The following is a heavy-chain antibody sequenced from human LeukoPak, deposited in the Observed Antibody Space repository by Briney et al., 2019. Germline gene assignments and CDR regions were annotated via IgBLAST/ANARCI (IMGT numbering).Heavy chain of an antibody. Sequence: GGSLRLSCAASGFTVSSNYMSWVRQAPGKGLEWVAVISYDGSNKYYADSVKGRFTISRDNSKNTLCLQMNSLRAEDTAVYYCARASCGGSCYSDYWGQGTLVTVSS. J-gene: IGHJ4*02. D-gene: IGHD2-15*01. CDR1: GFTVSSNY. V-gene: IGHV3-30*03. CDR3: ARASCGGSCYSDY. CDR2: ISYDGSNK.